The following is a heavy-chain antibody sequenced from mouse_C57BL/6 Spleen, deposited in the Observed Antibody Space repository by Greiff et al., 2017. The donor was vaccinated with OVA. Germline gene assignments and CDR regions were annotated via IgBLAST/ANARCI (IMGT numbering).Heavy chain of an antibody. CDR3: ARDYGSPAWFAY. V-gene: IGHV1-64*01. CDR2: IHPNSGST. Sequence: QVQLQQPGAELVKPGASVKLSCKASGYTFTSYWMHWVKQRPGQGLEWIGMIHPNSGSTNYNEKFKSKATLTVDKSSSTAYMQLSSLTSEDSAVYYCARDYGSPAWFAYGGQGTLVTVSA. J-gene: IGHJ3*01. D-gene: IGHD1-1*01. CDR1: GYTFTSYW.